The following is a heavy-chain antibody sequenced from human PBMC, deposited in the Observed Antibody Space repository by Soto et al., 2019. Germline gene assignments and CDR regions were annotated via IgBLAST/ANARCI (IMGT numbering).Heavy chain of an antibody. V-gene: IGHV4-59*01. J-gene: IGHJ4*02. D-gene: IGHD6-6*01. Sequence: QVQLQESGPGLVKPSETLSLTCRVSGGSMSGYYWSWVRLAPGKGLEWIGYVYYTGSTNYNPSLQSRVSISVDTSNKHFSLSLSLVTAADTAVYFCARSIAVPSGHIVHWGQGIRVTISS. CDR1: GGSMSGYY. CDR3: ARSIAVPSGHIVH. CDR2: VYYTGST.